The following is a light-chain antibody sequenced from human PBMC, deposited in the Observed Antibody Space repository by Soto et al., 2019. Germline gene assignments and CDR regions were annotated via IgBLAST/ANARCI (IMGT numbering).Light chain of an antibody. CDR3: QQYNNWPLT. Sequence: EIVLTQSPGTLSLSPGERSTLSCRASQSVSSSYLAWYQQKPGQAPRPLIYGASSRATGIPDRFSGSGSGTDFTLTISRLEPEDFAVYYCQQYNNWPLTFGQGTRLEIK. CDR2: GAS. J-gene: IGKJ5*01. CDR1: QSVSSSY. V-gene: IGKV3-20*01.